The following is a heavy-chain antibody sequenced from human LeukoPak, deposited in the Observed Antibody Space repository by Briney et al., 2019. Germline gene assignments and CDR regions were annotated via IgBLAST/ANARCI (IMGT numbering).Heavy chain of an antibody. CDR2: IRSKANSYAT. J-gene: IGHJ6*02. CDR3: TRSGYSGYDPRYYYGMDV. V-gene: IGHV3-73*01. CDR1: GFTFSGSA. D-gene: IGHD5-12*01. Sequence: GGSLRLSCAASGFTFSGSAMHWVRQASGKGLEWVGRIRSKANSYATAYAASVKGRFTISRDDSNNTAYLQMNSLKTEDTAVYYCTRSGYSGYDPRYYYGMDVWGQGTTVTVSS.